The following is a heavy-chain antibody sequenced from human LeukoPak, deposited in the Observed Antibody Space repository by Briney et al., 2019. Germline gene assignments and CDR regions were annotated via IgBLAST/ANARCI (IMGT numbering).Heavy chain of an antibody. D-gene: IGHD4-17*01. CDR2: IIPILGIA. V-gene: IGHV1-69*04. CDR1: GYTFTSYG. Sequence: SVKVSCKASGYTFTSYGISWVRQAPGQGLEWMGRIIPILGIANYAQKFQGRVTITADKSTSTAYMELSSLRSEDTAVYYCARDNYGDYPRPIDYWGQGTLVTVSS. CDR3: ARDNYGDYPRPIDY. J-gene: IGHJ4*02.